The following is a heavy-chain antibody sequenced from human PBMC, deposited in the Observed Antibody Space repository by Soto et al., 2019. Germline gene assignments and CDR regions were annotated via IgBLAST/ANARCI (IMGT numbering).Heavy chain of an antibody. J-gene: IGHJ4*02. V-gene: IGHV1-2*02. D-gene: IGHD5-12*01. CDR2: INPNSGGT. CDR3: ARVPSPDIVATECY. CDR1: GYTFTGYY. Sequence: ASVKVSCKASGYTFTGYYMHWVRQAPGQRLEWMGWINPNSGGTNYAQKFQGRVTMTRDTSISTAYMELSRLRSDDTAVYYCARVPSPDIVATECYWGQGTLVTVSS.